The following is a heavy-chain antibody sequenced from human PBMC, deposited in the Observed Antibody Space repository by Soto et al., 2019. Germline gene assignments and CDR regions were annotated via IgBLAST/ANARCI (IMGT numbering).Heavy chain of an antibody. CDR2: IIPILGIA. V-gene: IGHV1-69*02. CDR1: GGTFSSYT. CDR3: ARDSYGSGRSHRSSYGMDV. D-gene: IGHD3-10*01. J-gene: IGHJ6*02. Sequence: QVQLVQSGAEVKKPGSSVKVSCKASGGTFSSYTISWVRQAPGQGLEWMGRIIPILGIANYAQKFQGRVTCTADKSTSTAYMGLGGLRSEDAAVYYGARDSYGSGRSHRSSYGMDVWGQGTTVTVSS.